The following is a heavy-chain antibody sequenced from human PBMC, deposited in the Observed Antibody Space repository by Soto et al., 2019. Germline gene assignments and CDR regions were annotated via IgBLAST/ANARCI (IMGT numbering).Heavy chain of an antibody. CDR2: IYPGDSDT. J-gene: IGHJ4*02. D-gene: IGHD3-16*02. CDR3: ARPYYDYVWGSYRYWYFDY. Sequence: GESLKISCKGSGYSFTSYWICWLLQMPVKVLEWMGIIYPGDSDTRYSPSFQGQVTISADKSISTAYLQWSSLKASDTAMYYCARPYYDYVWGSYRYWYFDYWGQGTLVTVSS. CDR1: GYSFTSYW. V-gene: IGHV5-51*01.